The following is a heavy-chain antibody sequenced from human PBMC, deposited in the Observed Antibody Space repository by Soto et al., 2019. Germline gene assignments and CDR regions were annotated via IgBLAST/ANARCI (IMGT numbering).Heavy chain of an antibody. V-gene: IGHV3-30*18. J-gene: IGHJ6*02. CDR1: GFTFSSYG. CDR3: ANTHDGDCYSRYYYGMDV. CDR2: ISYDGSNK. Sequence: QVQLVESGGGVVQPGRSLRLSCAASGFTFSSYGMHWVRQAPGKGLEWVAVISYDGSNKYYADSVKGRFTISRDNSKNTLYLQMNSLRAEDTAVYYCANTHDGDCYSRYYYGMDVWGQGTTVTVSS. D-gene: IGHD2-21*02.